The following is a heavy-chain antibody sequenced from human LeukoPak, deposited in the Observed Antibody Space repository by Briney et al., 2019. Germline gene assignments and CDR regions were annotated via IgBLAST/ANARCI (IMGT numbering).Heavy chain of an antibody. CDR1: GFTFSSYA. CDR2: ISGSGGST. J-gene: IGHJ4*02. Sequence: GGSLRLSCAASGFTFSSYAMSWVRQAPGKGLEWVSAISGSGGSTYYADSVKGRFTISRDNSKNTLYLQMNSLRAEDTAVYYCARGDYYDSSGYFGAGNYFDYWGQGTLVTVSS. V-gene: IGHV3-23*01. D-gene: IGHD3-22*01. CDR3: ARGDYYDSSGYFGAGNYFDY.